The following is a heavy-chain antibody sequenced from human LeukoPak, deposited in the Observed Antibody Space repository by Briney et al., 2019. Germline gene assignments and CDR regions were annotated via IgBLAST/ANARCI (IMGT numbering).Heavy chain of an antibody. CDR1: GITFSSYW. V-gene: IGHV3-74*01. Sequence: HPGGSLRLSCAASGITFSSYWMNWVRQAPGKGLVWVSRINNDGSVTNYADSVKGRCTISGDNAKNTLYLQMNSLRAEDTAVYYCARLVGTTALLDYWGQGTLVTVSS. CDR2: INNDGSVT. CDR3: ARLVGTTALLDY. J-gene: IGHJ4*02. D-gene: IGHD1-26*01.